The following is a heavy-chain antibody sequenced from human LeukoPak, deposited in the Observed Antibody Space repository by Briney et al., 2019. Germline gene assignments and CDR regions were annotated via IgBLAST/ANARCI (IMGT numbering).Heavy chain of an antibody. CDR2: ITSSSNYI. CDR3: ARDLRL. Sequence: KPGGSLGLSCAASGFTFSSFSMNWVRQAPGKGLEWVSSITSSSNYIYYASSVRGRFTISRDNAKNSLYLQMNSLRAEDTAVYYCARDLRLWGQGTLVTVSS. CDR1: GFTFSSFS. J-gene: IGHJ4*02. V-gene: IGHV3-21*01.